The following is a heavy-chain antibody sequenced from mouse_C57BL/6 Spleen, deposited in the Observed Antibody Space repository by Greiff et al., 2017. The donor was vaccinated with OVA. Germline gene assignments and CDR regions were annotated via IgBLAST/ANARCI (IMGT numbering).Heavy chain of an antibody. V-gene: IGHV1-64*01. CDR2: IHPNSGST. Sequence: VQLQESGAELVKPGASVKLSCKASGYTFTSYWMHWVKQRPGQGLEWIGMIHPNSGSTNYNEKFKSKATLTVDKSSSTAYMQLSSLTSEDSAVYYCARTLSEAMDYWGQGTSVTVSS. CDR3: ARTLSEAMDY. J-gene: IGHJ4*01. CDR1: GYTFTSYW.